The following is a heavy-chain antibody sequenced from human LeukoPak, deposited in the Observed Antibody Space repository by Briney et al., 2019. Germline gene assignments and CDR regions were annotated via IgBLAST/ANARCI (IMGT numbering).Heavy chain of an antibody. CDR2: ISFDGSDK. CDR3: AREDFYYDSSGSYRASNFDY. V-gene: IGHV3-30-3*01. Sequence: GGSLRLSCAASGSTFSSYAMHWVRQAPGKGLEWVAVISFDGSDKYHSDSVKGRFTISRDNSKNTLYMQMNSLRAEDEVFYCGAREDFYYDSSGSYRASNFDYWGQGTLVTVSS. J-gene: IGHJ4*02. D-gene: IGHD3-22*01. CDR1: GSTFSSYA.